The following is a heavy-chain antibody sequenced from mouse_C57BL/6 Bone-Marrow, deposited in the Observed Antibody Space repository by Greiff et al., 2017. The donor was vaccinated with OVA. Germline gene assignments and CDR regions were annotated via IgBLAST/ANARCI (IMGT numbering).Heavy chain of an antibody. CDR3: TTMTSVVARFDY. Sequence: VQLQESGAELVRPGASVKLSCTASGFTIKDDSMNWVKQRPEQGLEWIGWIYPGNGDTEYASQFKGQATLTADTSSNTAYLQLISQTSEDTAVYDCTTMTSVVARFDYGGQGTMVTVSS. CDR2: IYPGNGDT. J-gene: IGHJ3*01. V-gene: IGHV14-4*01. CDR1: GFTIKDDS. D-gene: IGHD1-1*01.